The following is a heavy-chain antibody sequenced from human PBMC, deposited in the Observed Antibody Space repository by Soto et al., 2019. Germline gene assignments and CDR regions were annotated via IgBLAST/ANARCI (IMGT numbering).Heavy chain of an antibody. V-gene: IGHV4-30-4*01. J-gene: IGHJ6*02. CDR1: GGSISSGDYH. Sequence: PSETLSLTCTVSGGSISSGDYHWSWIRQPPGKGLEWIGYIYYSGSTYYNPSLKSRVTISVDTSKNQFSLKLTSVTAADTAVYYCAGRLCTDTSAHDMDAWGQGTTVTVSS. CDR2: IYYSGST. CDR3: AGRLCTDTSAHDMDA. D-gene: IGHD1-1*01.